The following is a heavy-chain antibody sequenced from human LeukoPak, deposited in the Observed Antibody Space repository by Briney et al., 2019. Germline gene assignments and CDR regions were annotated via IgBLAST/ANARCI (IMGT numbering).Heavy chain of an antibody. Sequence: ASVKVSCKASGYTFTSYYINMMRQATGQGLEWMGWMNPNSGNTGYAQKFQGRVTMTRNTSISTAYMELSSLRSEDTAVYYCARGAGYCSSTSCYESYYYMDVWGKGTTVTVSS. CDR1: GYTFTSYY. CDR2: MNPNSGNT. CDR3: ARGAGYCSSTSCYESYYYMDV. V-gene: IGHV1-8*01. J-gene: IGHJ6*03. D-gene: IGHD2-2*01.